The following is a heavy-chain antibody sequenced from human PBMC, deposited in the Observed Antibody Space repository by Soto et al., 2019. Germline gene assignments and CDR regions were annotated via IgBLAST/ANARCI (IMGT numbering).Heavy chain of an antibody. V-gene: IGHV1-69*13. Sequence: SVKVSCKASGGTFSSYAISWVRQAPGQGLEWMGGIIPIFGTANYAQKFQGRVTITADESTSTAYMELSSLRSEDTAVYYCARDESGSSPPQNYYYYYGMDVWGQVPKVTFSS. D-gene: IGHD6-13*01. J-gene: IGHJ6*02. CDR1: GGTFSSYA. CDR3: ARDESGSSPPQNYYYYYGMDV. CDR2: IIPIFGTA.